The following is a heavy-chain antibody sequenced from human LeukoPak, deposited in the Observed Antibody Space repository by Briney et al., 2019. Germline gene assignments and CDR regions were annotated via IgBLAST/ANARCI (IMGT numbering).Heavy chain of an antibody. CDR3: ARDGDGTVAGTGTFDI. Sequence: GGSLRLSCAASGFTFSSYGLHWVRQAPGKGLEWVAFIRYDGSDKYYADSVKGRFTISRDNSKNTLYLQMNSLRTEDSAVYYCARDGDGTVAGTGTFDIWGQGTMVTVSS. CDR2: IRYDGSDK. J-gene: IGHJ3*02. CDR1: GFTFSSYG. V-gene: IGHV3-30*02. D-gene: IGHD6-19*01.